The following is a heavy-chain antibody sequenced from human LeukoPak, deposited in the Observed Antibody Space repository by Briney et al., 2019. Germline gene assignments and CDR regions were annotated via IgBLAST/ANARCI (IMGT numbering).Heavy chain of an antibody. CDR1: GGTFSSYA. CDR3: ASAGAAVTAMTY. CDR2: IIPILDIT. D-gene: IGHD2-21*02. Sequence: SVKVSCKASGGTFSSYAITWVRQAPGQGLEWMGRIIPILDITNYAQKFQGRVTITADKSTSTAYMDLNSLRSEDTAMYYCASAGAAVTAMTYWGQGTLVTVSS. J-gene: IGHJ4*02. V-gene: IGHV1-69*04.